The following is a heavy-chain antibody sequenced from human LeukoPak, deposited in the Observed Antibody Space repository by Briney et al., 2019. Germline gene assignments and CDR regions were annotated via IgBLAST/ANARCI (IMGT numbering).Heavy chain of an antibody. CDR2: IKQDESEK. CDR3: ARHDNSGWYSIHY. CDR1: GFTFSSYW. D-gene: IGHD6-19*01. J-gene: IGHJ4*02. Sequence: GGSLRLSCAASGFTFSSYWMSWVRQAPGKGLEWVANIKQDESEKYYVDSVKGRFTISRDNARNSVYLQMSSLGAADTAMYYCARHDNSGWYSIHYWGQGSLVTVSS. V-gene: IGHV3-7*01.